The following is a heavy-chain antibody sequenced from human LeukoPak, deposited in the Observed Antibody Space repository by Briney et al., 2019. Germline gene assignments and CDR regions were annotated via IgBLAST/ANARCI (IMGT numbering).Heavy chain of an antibody. Sequence: SETLSLSCTVSGGSMNSHYWSFIRQPAGKGLEWIGRIHISWTTYYNPSLKSRLTMSVDTSKNQFSMRLTSVTAADTAVYYCTRGDYYDGGGRNWFDPWGQGTLVTVSS. CDR2: IHISWTT. CDR1: GGSMNSHY. J-gene: IGHJ5*02. V-gene: IGHV4-4*07. D-gene: IGHD3-16*01. CDR3: TRGDYYDGGGRNWFDP.